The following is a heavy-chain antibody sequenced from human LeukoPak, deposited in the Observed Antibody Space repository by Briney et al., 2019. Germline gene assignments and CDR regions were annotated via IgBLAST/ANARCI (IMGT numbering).Heavy chain of an antibody. Sequence: GGSLRLSCAASGFTFSSYSMNWVRQAPGKGLEWVSSISSSSSYIYCADSVKGRFTISRDNAKNSLYLQMNSLRAEDTAVYYCARDGFLSGSYVSLHRDAFDIWGQGTMVTVSS. CDR3: ARDGFLSGSYVSLHRDAFDI. CDR2: ISSSSSYI. J-gene: IGHJ3*02. D-gene: IGHD1-26*01. V-gene: IGHV3-21*01. CDR1: GFTFSSYS.